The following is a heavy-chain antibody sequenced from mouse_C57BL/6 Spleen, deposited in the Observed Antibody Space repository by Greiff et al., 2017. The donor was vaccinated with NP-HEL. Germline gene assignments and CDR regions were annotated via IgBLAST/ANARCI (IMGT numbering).Heavy chain of an antibody. J-gene: IGHJ2*01. V-gene: IGHV1-15*01. CDR2: IDPETGGT. Sequence: QVQLQQSGAELVRPGASVTLSCKASGYTFTDYEMHWVKQTPVHGLEWIGAIDPETGGTAYNQTFKGKAILTADKSSSTAYMELRSLTSEDSAVYYCTRRDGNYAALDYWGQGTTLTVSS. CDR1: GYTFTDYE. D-gene: IGHD2-1*01. CDR3: TRRDGNYAALDY.